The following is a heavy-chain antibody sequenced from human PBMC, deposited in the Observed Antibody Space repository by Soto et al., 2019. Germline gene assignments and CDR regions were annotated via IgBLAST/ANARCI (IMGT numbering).Heavy chain of an antibody. CDR3: ARDRYNRYCRCGSCYPGWFDP. Sequence: AASVKVSCKASGYTFTSYGISWVRQAPGQGLEWMGWISAYNGNTNYAQKLQGRVTMTTDTSTSTAYMELRSLRSDDTAVYYCARDRYNRYCRCGSCYPGWFDPRGQGTLVTVSA. V-gene: IGHV1-18*04. CDR1: GYTFTSYG. CDR2: ISAYNGNT. D-gene: IGHD2-15*01. J-gene: IGHJ5*02.